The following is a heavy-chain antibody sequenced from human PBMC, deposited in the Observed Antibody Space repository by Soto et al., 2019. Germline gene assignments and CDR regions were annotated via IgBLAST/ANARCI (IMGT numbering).Heavy chain of an antibody. CDR3: APRHDLRGFDI. Sequence: SGPTPVNPTQTLTLTCTFSGFSLSTRSLGVGWIRQPPGKALEWLALIYWNDDKRYSPSLKNRLTITKDTSKNHVVLTMTNMGPLDTATYYCAPRHDLRGFDILGQGTMVTVSS. V-gene: IGHV2-5*01. CDR2: IYWNDDK. D-gene: IGHD3-16*01. J-gene: IGHJ3*02. CDR1: GFSLSTRSLG.